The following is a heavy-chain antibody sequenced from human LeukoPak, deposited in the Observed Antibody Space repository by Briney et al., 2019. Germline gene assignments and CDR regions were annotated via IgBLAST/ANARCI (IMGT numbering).Heavy chain of an antibody. J-gene: IGHJ4*02. CDR2: IRDDGSKK. CDR3: AKDLRVGYCSGGSCYSPQPFDY. Sequence: GGSLRLSCAASGFTFSSYGMHWVRQAPGKGLEWVAFIRDDGSKKYYADSVKGRFTISRDNSKNTLYLQMNSLRAEDTAVYYCAKDLRVGYCSGGSCYSPQPFDYWGQGTLVTVSS. V-gene: IGHV3-30*02. D-gene: IGHD2-15*01. CDR1: GFTFSSYG.